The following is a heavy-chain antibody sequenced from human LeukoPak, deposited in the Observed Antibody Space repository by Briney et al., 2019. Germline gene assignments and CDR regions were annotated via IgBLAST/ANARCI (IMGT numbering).Heavy chain of an antibody. CDR2: IIPILGIA. CDR3: AAGSWYYFDY. Sequence: SVKVSCKASGGTFSSYAISWGRQAPGQGLEWMGRIIPILGIANYAQKFQGRVTITADKSTSTAYMELSSLRSEDTAVYYCAAGSWYYFDYWGQGTLVTVSS. CDR1: GGTFSSYA. J-gene: IGHJ4*02. D-gene: IGHD6-13*01. V-gene: IGHV1-69*04.